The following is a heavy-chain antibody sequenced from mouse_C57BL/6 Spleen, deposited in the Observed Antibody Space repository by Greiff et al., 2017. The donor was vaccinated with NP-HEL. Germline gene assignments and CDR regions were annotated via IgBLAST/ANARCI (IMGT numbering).Heavy chain of an antibody. CDR1: GYTFTSYW. CDR3: AREESLDSSGSRFAY. Sequence: QVQLQQSGAELVRPGSSVKLSCKASGYTFTSYWMDWVKQRPGQGLEWIGNIYPSDSETHYNQKFKDKATLTVDKSSSTAYMQLSSLTSEDSAVYYCAREESLDSSGSRFAYWGQGTLVTVSA. V-gene: IGHV1-61*01. CDR2: IYPSDSET. D-gene: IGHD3-2*02. J-gene: IGHJ3*01.